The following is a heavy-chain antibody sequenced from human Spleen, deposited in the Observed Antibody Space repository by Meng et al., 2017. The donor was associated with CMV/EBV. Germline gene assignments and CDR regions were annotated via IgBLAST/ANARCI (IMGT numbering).Heavy chain of an antibody. Sequence: GASGFAFSGFGMHWVRQAPGKGLEWVAFIRYDGTTKLYAASVRGRFTISRDNSRNTLYLHMNSLTSEETALYYCAKDHEGGFQLPSTWGQGTLVTVSS. CDR1: GFAFSGFG. CDR3: AKDHEGGFQLPST. J-gene: IGHJ4*02. V-gene: IGHV3-30*02. D-gene: IGHD2/OR15-2a*01. CDR2: IRYDGTTK.